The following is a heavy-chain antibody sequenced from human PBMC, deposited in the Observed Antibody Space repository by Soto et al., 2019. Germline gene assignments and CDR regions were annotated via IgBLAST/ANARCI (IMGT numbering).Heavy chain of an antibody. CDR1: EFTFSSYG. Sequence: PGGSLIVCCATSEFTFSSYGMHWVRQAPGKGLEWVAVIWYDGSNKYYADSVKGRLTISIDNSKNTLYLQMNSLRAEDTAVYYCARDSPEIVGATLFDYWGQGTMVTVSS. J-gene: IGHJ4*02. V-gene: IGHV3-33*01. D-gene: IGHD1-26*01. CDR3: ARDSPEIVGATLFDY. CDR2: IWYDGSNK.